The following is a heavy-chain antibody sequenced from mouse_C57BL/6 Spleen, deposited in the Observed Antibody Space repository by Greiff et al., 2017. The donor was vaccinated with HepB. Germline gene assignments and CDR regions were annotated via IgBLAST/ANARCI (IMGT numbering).Heavy chain of an antibody. CDR3: ARSSPELGLDWYFDV. D-gene: IGHD4-1*01. CDR1: GYAFTNYL. V-gene: IGHV1-54*01. J-gene: IGHJ1*03. CDR2: INPGSGGT. Sequence: VQLQQSGAELVRPGTSVKVSCKASGYAFTNYLIEWVKQRPGQGLEWIGVINPGSGGTNYNEKFKGKVTLTADKSSSTAYLHLSSLTSEDSAVYLCARSSPELGLDWYFDVWGTGTTVTVSS.